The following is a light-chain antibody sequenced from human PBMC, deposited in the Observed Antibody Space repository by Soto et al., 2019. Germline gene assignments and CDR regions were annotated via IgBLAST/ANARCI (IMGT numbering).Light chain of an antibody. J-gene: IGKJ1*01. CDR3: HQANSFPWT. V-gene: IGKV1-12*02. Sequence: DIQMTQSPSSVSAFVGDRVTITCRASQGINKWLAWYQQKPGRAPRLLIYTASTLQSGVPSRFSGSGSETVFTLTISGLQTEDFATYFCHQANSFPWTFGQGTKVEVK. CDR2: TAS. CDR1: QGINKW.